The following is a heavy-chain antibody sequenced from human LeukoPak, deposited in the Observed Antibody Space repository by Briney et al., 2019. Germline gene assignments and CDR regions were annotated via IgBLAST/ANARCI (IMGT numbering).Heavy chain of an antibody. CDR1: GFTFSSYA. D-gene: IGHD2-2*01. Sequence: GGSLRLSCAASGFTFSSYAMHWVRQAPGKGLEWVAVISYDGSNKYYADSVKGRFTISRDNAKNSLYLQMNSLRAEDTAMYYCARDLTSTSWEGFDPWGQGTLVTVSS. J-gene: IGHJ5*02. CDR3: ARDLTSTSWEGFDP. V-gene: IGHV3-30*04. CDR2: ISYDGSNK.